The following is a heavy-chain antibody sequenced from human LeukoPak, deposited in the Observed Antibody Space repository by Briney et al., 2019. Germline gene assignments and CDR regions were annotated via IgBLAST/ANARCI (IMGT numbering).Heavy chain of an antibody. J-gene: IGHJ4*02. CDR1: GGSISSYY. CDR3: AGVYSSGWFAVDY. V-gene: IGHV4-59*01. Sequence: SETLSLTCTASGGSISSYYWSWIRQPPGKGLEWIGYIYYSGSTNYNPSLKSRVTISVDTSKNQFSLKLSSVTAADTAVYYCAGVYSSGWFAVDYWGQGTLVTVSS. CDR2: IYYSGST. D-gene: IGHD6-19*01.